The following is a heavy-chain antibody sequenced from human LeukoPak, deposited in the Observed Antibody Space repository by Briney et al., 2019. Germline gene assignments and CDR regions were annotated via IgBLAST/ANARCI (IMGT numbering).Heavy chain of an antibody. CDR3: AKGTYYYDSSGAKDY. V-gene: IGHV3-23*01. J-gene: IGHJ4*02. D-gene: IGHD3-22*01. CDR1: GFTFSSYA. CDR2: ISGRGGST. Sequence: GGSLRLSCAASGFTFSSYAMSWVRQAPGKGLEWVSAISGRGGSTYYADSVKGRFTISRDNSKNTLYLQMNSLRAEDTAVYYCAKGTYYYDSSGAKDYWGQGTLVTVSS.